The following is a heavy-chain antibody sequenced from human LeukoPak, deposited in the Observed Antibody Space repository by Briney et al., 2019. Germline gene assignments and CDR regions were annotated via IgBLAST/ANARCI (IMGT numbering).Heavy chain of an antibody. CDR1: GFTFSSYG. CDR2: IRYDGSNK. Sequence: GGSLRLSCAASGFTFSSYGMHWVRQAPGKGLEWVAFIRYDGSNKYYADSVKGRFTISRDNSKNTLYLQMNSLRAEDTAVYYCARGTIFGYTFDIWGQGTMVTVSS. J-gene: IGHJ3*02. V-gene: IGHV3-30*02. CDR3: ARGTIFGYTFDI. D-gene: IGHD3-3*01.